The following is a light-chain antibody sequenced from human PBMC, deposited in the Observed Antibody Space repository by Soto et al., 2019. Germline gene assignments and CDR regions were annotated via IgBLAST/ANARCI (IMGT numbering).Light chain of an antibody. CDR1: QSLLHSDGKTY. V-gene: IGKV2D-29*01. CDR2: EVS. CDR3: MQSVQLPLT. Sequence: DVVMTQTPLSLSVTPGQPASISCKSSQSLLHSDGKTYFYWYLQKPGQPPQLLVYEVSNRFSGVSDRFSGSGSGTPFTLKISRVEVEDVAVYHRMQSVQLPLTFGQGTKVDIK. J-gene: IGKJ1*01.